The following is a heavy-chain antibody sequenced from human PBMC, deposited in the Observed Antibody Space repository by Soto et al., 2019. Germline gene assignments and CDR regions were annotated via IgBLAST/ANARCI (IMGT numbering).Heavy chain of an antibody. Sequence: MHLFLRAPVKGLEYVSGARHDGGRTDYADSVKGRFTISRDNSKNTLYLQLNSLRPEETAVYYCVNDRRTGEGRMHYGID. CDR3: VNDRRTGEGRMHYGID. D-gene: IGHD1-1*01. V-gene: IGHV3-64D*06. J-gene: IGHJ6*01. CDR2: ARHDGGRT.